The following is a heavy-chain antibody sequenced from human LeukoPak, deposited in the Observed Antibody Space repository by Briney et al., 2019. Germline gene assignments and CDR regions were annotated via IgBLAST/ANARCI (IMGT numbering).Heavy chain of an antibody. V-gene: IGHV3-74*01. Sequence: SGGSLRLSCAASGFTFSSYWMHWVRRAPGKGLVWVSRINSDGSSTTYADSVRGRFTISRDNAKNTLYLQMNSLRAEDTAVYYCARAECSGGSCYSHSYWGQGTTVTVSS. D-gene: IGHD2-15*01. CDR1: GFTFSSYW. CDR2: INSDGSST. J-gene: IGHJ6*02. CDR3: ARAECSGGSCYSHSY.